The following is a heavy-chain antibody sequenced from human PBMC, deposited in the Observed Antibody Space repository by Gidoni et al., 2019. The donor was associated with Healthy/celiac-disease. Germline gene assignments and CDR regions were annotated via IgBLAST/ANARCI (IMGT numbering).Heavy chain of an antibody. V-gene: IGHV4-34*01. CDR2: INHSGST. J-gene: IGHJ5*02. Sequence: PPGKGLEWIGEINHSGSTNYNPSLKSRVTISVDTSKNQFSLKLSSVTAADTAVYYCARGFDIVATIGSWFDPWGQGTLVTVSS. D-gene: IGHD5-12*01. CDR3: ARGFDIVATIGSWFDP.